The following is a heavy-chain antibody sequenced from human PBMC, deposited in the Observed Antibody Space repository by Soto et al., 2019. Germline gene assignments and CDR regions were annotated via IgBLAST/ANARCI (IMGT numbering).Heavy chain of an antibody. CDR3: ARWRYYDSSGYYLDY. CDR1: GFTFSSYA. D-gene: IGHD3-22*01. Sequence: GSLRLSCAASGFTFSSYAMHWVRQAPGKGLEWVAVISYDGSNKYYADSVKGRFTISRDNSKNTLYLQMNSLRAEDTAVYYCARWRYYDSSGYYLDYWGQGTLVTVSS. V-gene: IGHV3-30-3*01. J-gene: IGHJ4*02. CDR2: ISYDGSNK.